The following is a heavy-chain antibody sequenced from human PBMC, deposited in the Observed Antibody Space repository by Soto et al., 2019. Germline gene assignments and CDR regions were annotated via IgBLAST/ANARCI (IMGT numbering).Heavy chain of an antibody. J-gene: IGHJ6*02. V-gene: IGHV3-21*01. CDR2: ISSSSTYI. CDR3: ASQTSGYYYYGMDV. Sequence: PGGSLRLSCAASGFTLSSYSMNWVRQAPGKGLEWVSSISSSSTYIYYADSVRGRFTISRDNAKNSLYLQMNSLSAEDTAVYYCASQTSGYYYYGMDVWGQGTTVTVSS. CDR1: GFTLSSYS.